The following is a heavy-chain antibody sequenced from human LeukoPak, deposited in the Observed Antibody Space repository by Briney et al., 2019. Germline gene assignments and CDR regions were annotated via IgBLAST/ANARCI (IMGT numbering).Heavy chain of an antibody. Sequence: SETLSLTCTVSGGFISSYYWSWIRQPPGKGLEWIAYINYSGSTIYNPSLKSRDTISLDTSKNQFSLKLSSMTDADTAVYYCARRGAARRYDGMDVWGQGTTVTVSS. J-gene: IGHJ6*02. D-gene: IGHD6-6*01. CDR1: GGFISSYY. CDR2: INYSGST. V-gene: IGHV4-59*08. CDR3: ARRGAARRYDGMDV.